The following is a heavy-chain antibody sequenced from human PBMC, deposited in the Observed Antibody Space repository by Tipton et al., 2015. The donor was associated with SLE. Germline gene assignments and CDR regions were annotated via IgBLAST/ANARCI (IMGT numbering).Heavy chain of an antibody. CDR3: ARIAVAADWFDP. CDR1: GYTFTTYG. D-gene: IGHD6-19*01. V-gene: IGHV1-18*01. J-gene: IGHJ5*02. CDR2: ISAYNGNT. Sequence: QLVQSGAEVKKPGASVKVSCKASGYTFTTYGISWVRQAPGQGLEWMGWISAYNGNTHYAQNLQGRVTMTTDTSTTTAYMELRSLRSDDTAVYFCARIAVAADWFDPWGQGTLVSVSS.